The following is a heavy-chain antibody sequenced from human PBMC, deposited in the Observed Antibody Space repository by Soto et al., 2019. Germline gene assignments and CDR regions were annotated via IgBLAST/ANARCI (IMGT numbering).Heavy chain of an antibody. CDR3: ARDVKSSSWPYYFDY. D-gene: IGHD6-13*01. CDR2: IIPIFGTA. J-gene: IGHJ4*02. CDR1: GGTFSSYA. V-gene: IGHV1-69*13. Sequence: VASVEVSCKASGGTFSSYAISWVRQAPGQGLEWMGGIIPIFGTANYAQKFQGRVTITADESTSTAYMELSSLRSEDTAVYYCARDVKSSSWPYYFDYWGQGTLVTVSS.